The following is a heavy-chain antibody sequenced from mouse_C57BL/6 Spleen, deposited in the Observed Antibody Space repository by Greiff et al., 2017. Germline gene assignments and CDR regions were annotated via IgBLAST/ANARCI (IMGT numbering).Heavy chain of an antibody. CDR2: LYPGTSDT. V-gene: IGHV1-5*01. CDR1: GYTFTSYW. Sequence: EVQLQESGTVLARPGASVKMSCKTSGYTFTSYWMHWVNQRPGPGLEWIGALYPGTSDTSSNQKFKGRAKLTAVTSASTAYMELSSLTNEDSAVYYGTGGSEDFDYWGQGTTLTVSA. J-gene: IGHJ2*01. CDR3: TGGSEDFDY.